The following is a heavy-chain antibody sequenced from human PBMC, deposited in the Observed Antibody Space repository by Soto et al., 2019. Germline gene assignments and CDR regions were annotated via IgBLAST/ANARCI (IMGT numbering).Heavy chain of an antibody. J-gene: IGHJ4*02. D-gene: IGHD6-13*01. CDR3: ARDTGSSWSTFDY. CDR1: GDSVSSNSAA. Sequence: QVHLQQSGPGLVKPSQTLSLTCAISGDSVSSNSAAWNWFRQSPSRGLEWLGRTYYRSNWHNDYAVSVTSRITINQDTSKNQFSLQLNSVTPEDAAVYYCARDTGSSWSTFDYWGQGTLVTVSS. CDR2: TYYRSNWHN. V-gene: IGHV6-1*01.